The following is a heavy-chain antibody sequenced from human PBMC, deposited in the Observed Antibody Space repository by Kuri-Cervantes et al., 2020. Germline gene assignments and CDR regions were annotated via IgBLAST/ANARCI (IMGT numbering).Heavy chain of an antibody. CDR1: GYTFTSYC. V-gene: IGHV1-46*01. CDR2: INPSGGST. D-gene: IGHD2-2*01. J-gene: IGHJ6*03. Sequence: ASVKVSCKASGYTFTSYCMHWVRQAPGQGLEWMGIINPSGGSTSYAQKFQGRVTITADKSTSTAYMELSSLRSEDTAVYYCAREGGGCSSTSCYEYYYYYMDVWGKGTTVTVSS. CDR3: AREGGGCSSTSCYEYYYYYMDV.